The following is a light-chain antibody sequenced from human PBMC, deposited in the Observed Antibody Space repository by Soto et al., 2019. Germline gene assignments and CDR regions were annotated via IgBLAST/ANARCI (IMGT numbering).Light chain of an antibody. CDR2: GAS. Sequence: EIVMTQSPATLSVSPGERATLSCRARQSISSELAWYQQRPGQPPRLLIYGASSRATGVPDRFTGSGSGSDFTLTISGLQSEDFAVYYCQQDHNWPLTFGEGTRLEIK. CDR1: QSISSE. V-gene: IGKV3-15*01. J-gene: IGKJ2*01. CDR3: QQDHNWPLT.